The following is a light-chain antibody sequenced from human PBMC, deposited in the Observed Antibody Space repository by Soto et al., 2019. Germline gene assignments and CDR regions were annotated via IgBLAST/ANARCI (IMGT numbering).Light chain of an antibody. V-gene: IGLV2-14*01. CDR2: EVS. Sequence: QSALTQPASVSGSPGQSITISCTGTSSDVGGYNYVSWYQQHPGKAPKLMIYEVSNRPSGVSNRFPGSKSGNTASLTNSGLQAEDEADYYCSSYTSRRTRVFGTGTKLTVL. J-gene: IGLJ1*01. CDR3: SSYTSRRTRV. CDR1: SSDVGGYNY.